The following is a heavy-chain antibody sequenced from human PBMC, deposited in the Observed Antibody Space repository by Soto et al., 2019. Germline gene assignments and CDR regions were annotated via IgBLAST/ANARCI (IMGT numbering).Heavy chain of an antibody. Sequence: EVQLLESGGGLVQPGGSLRLSCVASGFTFKNYDMRWVRQAPGKGLEWVSGISGSGAITYYADSVRGRFTISRDNSKNTLYLQLNSLRAEDTAIYYCAKDRQFRSYYESAGHYKNWGQGTLVTVSS. D-gene: IGHD3-10*01. J-gene: IGHJ4*02. V-gene: IGHV3-23*01. CDR2: ISGSGAIT. CDR1: GFTFKNYD. CDR3: AKDRQFRSYYESAGHYKN.